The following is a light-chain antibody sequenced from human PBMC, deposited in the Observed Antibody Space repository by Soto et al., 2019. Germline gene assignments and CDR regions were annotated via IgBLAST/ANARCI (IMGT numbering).Light chain of an antibody. CDR3: TSYATGSAYV. V-gene: IGLV2-18*02. CDR1: SSDVGGYNR. Sequence: QSALTQPPSVSGSPGQSVTISCTGTSSDVGGYNRVSWYQQPPGKAPKLLIYDVSNRPSGGSTRFSGSKSGNTASLTISGLQAEDEADYYCTSYATGSAYVFGTGTKVTVL. CDR2: DVS. J-gene: IGLJ1*01.